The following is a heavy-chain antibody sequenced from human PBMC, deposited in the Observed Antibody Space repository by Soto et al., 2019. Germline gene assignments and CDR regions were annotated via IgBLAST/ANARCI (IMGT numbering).Heavy chain of an antibody. D-gene: IGHD4-17*01. J-gene: IGHJ6*03. V-gene: IGHV1-69*04. CDR2: IIPILGIA. Sequence: SVKVSCKASGGTFSSYTISWVRQAPGQGLEWMGRIIPILGIANYAQKFQGRVTITADKSTSTAYMELSSLRSEDTAVYYCARDGTVNTTAGPGDYYYDYMDVWGKGTTVTVSS. CDR1: GGTFSSYT. CDR3: ARDGTVNTTAGPGDYYYDYMDV.